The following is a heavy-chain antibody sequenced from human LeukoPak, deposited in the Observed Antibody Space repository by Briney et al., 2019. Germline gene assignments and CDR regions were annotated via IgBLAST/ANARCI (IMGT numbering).Heavy chain of an antibody. D-gene: IGHD3-22*01. J-gene: IGHJ3*01. CDR2: IDPDSGGT. V-gene: IGHV1-2*02. Sequence: GASVKVSCKASGYTFSDYYIHWVRQAPGQGLEWMGCIDPDSGGTKYAQRFQDRVTMTRDTSIITAYMELSRLRSDDAAIYYCAREYYDSGGRKHAFNLWGQGQWSPSLQ. CDR3: AREYYDSGGRKHAFNL. CDR1: GYTFSDYY.